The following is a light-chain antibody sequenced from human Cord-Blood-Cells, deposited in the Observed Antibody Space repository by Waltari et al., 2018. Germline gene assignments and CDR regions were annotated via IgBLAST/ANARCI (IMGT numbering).Light chain of an antibody. CDR2: DVS. Sequence: QSITISCTGTSSDVGGYHYVSWYQQHPGKAPKLMIYDVSNRPSGVSTRFSGSKSGNTASLSISGLQAEDEADYYCSSYTSSSTWVFGGGTKLTVL. CDR3: SSYTSSSTWV. J-gene: IGLJ3*02. V-gene: IGLV2-14*04. CDR1: SSDVGGYHY.